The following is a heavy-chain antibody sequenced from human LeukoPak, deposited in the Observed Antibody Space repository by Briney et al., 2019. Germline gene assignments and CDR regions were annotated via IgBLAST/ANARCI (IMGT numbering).Heavy chain of an antibody. CDR3: ARARSLPAADFDY. J-gene: IGHJ4*02. CDR2: IYYSGST. CDR1: GGSFSDYY. Sequence: PSETLSLTCAVYGGSFSDYYWNWIRQPPGKGLEWIGSIYYSGSTTYNPSLKSRVTILVDTSKNQFSLKVRSMAAADTAVYYCARARSLPAADFDYWGQGTLVTVSS. V-gene: IGHV4-34*01. D-gene: IGHD2-2*01.